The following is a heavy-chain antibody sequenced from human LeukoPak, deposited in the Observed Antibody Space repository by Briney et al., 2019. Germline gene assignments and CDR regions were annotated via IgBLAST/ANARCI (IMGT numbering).Heavy chain of an antibody. D-gene: IGHD6-19*01. Sequence: SETLSLTCTVSGGSIRSSYYYWGWIRQPPGKGLEWIGSIYDSGSTYYNPSLKSRVTISVDTSKNQFSLKLSSVTAADTAVYYCARAHDYKQWLAINRRDDAFDIWGQGTMVTVSS. CDR1: GGSIRSSYYY. CDR2: IYDSGST. J-gene: IGHJ3*02. V-gene: IGHV4-39*07. CDR3: ARAHDYKQWLAINRRDDAFDI.